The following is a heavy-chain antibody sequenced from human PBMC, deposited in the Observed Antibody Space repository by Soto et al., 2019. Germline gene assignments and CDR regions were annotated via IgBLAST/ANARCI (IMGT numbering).Heavy chain of an antibody. J-gene: IGHJ4*02. D-gene: IGHD1-26*01. CDR3: ARDTGGSYDY. V-gene: IGHV3-72*01. CDR1: GFTFSDYY. Sequence: EVKLVESGGGLVQPGGSLRLSCAASGFTFSDYYMDWVRQVPGKGLEWVGRSRNKANSYNTEYAASVKDRFSISKDNSKESMYLQMNSLKTEDTAVYYCARDTGGSYDYWGQGALVTVSS. CDR2: SRNKANSYNT.